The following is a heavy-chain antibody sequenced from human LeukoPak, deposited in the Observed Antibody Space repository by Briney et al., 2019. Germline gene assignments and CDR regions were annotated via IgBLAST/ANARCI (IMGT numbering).Heavy chain of an antibody. CDR1: GFTFSSYA. Sequence: GGSLRLSCAASGFTFSSYAMSWVRQAPGKGLEWVSAISGSGGSTYYADSVKGRFTISRDNSKNTLYLQMNSLRAEGTAVYYCANPGGSYDYYYYGMDVWGQGTTVTVSS. V-gene: IGHV3-23*01. J-gene: IGHJ6*02. CDR2: ISGSGGST. CDR3: ANPGGSYDYYYYGMDV. D-gene: IGHD1-26*01.